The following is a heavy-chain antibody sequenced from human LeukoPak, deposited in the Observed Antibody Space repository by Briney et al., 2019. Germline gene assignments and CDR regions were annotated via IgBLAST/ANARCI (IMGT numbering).Heavy chain of an antibody. CDR3: ARAISAWSYFYYMDV. V-gene: IGHV4-59*01. Sequence: PSETLSLTCTVSGDSITSFYWSWIRQSPGKGLEWIGYFDYSRGTTYNPSLRSRATISADTSQNQFSLKLRSVTAADTAVYYCARAISAWSYFYYMDVWGKGTTVTVSS. D-gene: IGHD6-19*01. J-gene: IGHJ6*03. CDR2: FDYSRGT. CDR1: GDSITSFY.